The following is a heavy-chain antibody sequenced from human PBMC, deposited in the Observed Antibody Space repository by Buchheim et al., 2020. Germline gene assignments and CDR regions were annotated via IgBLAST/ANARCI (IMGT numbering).Heavy chain of an antibody. CDR1: GFTVSSNY. CDR3: ARDRNQVTMIVVVAFDI. J-gene: IGHJ3*02. CDR2: INSDGSST. D-gene: IGHD3-22*01. V-gene: IGHV3-74*01. Sequence: EVQLVESGGGLVQPGGSLRLSCAASGFTVSSNYMSWVRQAPGKGLEWVSRINSDGSSTSYADSVKGRFTISRDNAKNTLYLQMNSLRAEDTAVYYCARDRNQVTMIVVVAFDIWGQGT.